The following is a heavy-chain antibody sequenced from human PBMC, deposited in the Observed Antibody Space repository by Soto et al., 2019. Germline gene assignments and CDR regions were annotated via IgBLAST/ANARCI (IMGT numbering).Heavy chain of an antibody. D-gene: IGHD5-12*01. V-gene: IGHV3-48*01. J-gene: IGHJ4*02. Sequence: EVQLVESGGGLVQPGGSLRLSCAASGFTFSSYSMNWVRQAPGKGLEWVSYISSSSSTIYYADSVKGRFTISRDNAKNSLYLQMHSLRAEDTAVYYCAREMATPLDYWGQGTLVTVSS. CDR2: ISSSSSTI. CDR3: AREMATPLDY. CDR1: GFTFSSYS.